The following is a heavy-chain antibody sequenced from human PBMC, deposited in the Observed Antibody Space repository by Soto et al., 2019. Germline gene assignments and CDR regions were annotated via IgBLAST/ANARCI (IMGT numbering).Heavy chain of an antibody. CDR2: ISGSGGST. D-gene: IGHD1-7*01. CDR3: ANDPGRWNYGSESYYYGMDL. V-gene: IGHV3-23*01. Sequence: GGSLRLSCAASGFTFSSYAMSWVRQAPGKGLEWVSAISGSGGSTYYADSVKGRFTISRDNSKNTLYLQMNSLRAEDTAVYYCANDPGRWNYGSESYYYGMDLWGQGTTVTVSS. CDR1: GFTFSSYA. J-gene: IGHJ6*02.